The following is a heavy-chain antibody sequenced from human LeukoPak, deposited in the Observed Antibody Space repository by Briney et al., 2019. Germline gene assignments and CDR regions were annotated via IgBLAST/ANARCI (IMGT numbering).Heavy chain of an antibody. CDR1: GFTFSNYN. V-gene: IGHV3-48*01. CDR2: INSGRSII. CDR3: ARGPINWTPSDY. Sequence: GGSLRLSCAASGFTFSNYNMNWVRQAPGKGLEGVSYINSGRSIISYADSVKGRFTISRDNAKNSVYLQMNGLRAEDTAVYYCARGPINWTPSDYWGQGTLVTVSS. J-gene: IGHJ4*02. D-gene: IGHD1-20*01.